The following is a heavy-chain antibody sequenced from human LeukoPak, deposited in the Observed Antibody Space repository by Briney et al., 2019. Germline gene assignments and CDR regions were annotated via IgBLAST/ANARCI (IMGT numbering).Heavy chain of an antibody. CDR2: INHSGST. J-gene: IGHJ6*03. V-gene: IGHV4-34*01. D-gene: IGHD3-3*01. CDR3: ARAPIWSGNSAMDV. CDR1: GGSFSGYY. Sequence: SETLSLTCAVYGGSFSGYYWSWIRQPPGKGLEWIGEINHSGSTNYNPSLKSRVTVSLDTSKNQFSLKLSSVTAADTAVYYCARAPIWSGNSAMDVWAKGPRSPSP.